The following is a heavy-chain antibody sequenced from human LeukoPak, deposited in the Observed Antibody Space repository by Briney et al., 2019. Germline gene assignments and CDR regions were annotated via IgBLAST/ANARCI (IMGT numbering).Heavy chain of an antibody. D-gene: IGHD6-13*01. J-gene: IGHJ4*02. CDR2: VNPNTGGT. CDR3: ARDRTASWYGGEDY. CDR1: AYSFTDYY. Sequence: ASVKVSCKASAYSFTDYYIYWVRQAPGQGLEWMGWVNPNTGGTIYGQDFRGRVTMTGDTSITTAYMELSSLRPDDTAVYYCARDRTASWYGGEDYWGQGTLVTVSS. V-gene: IGHV1-2*02.